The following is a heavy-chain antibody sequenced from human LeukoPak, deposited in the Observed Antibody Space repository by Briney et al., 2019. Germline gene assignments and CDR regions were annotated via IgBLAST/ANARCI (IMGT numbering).Heavy chain of an antibody. CDR1: GYTFTGHY. CDR2: INPNSGGI. V-gene: IGHV1-2*02. Sequence: ASVKVSCKASGYTFTGHYMHWVRQAPGQGLEWMGWINPNSGGINYVQKFQGRVTMTRDTSISTAYMELSRLRSDDTAVYYYARADGLWWSEDPGGYYFDFWGQGTLVTVSS. J-gene: IGHJ4*02. D-gene: IGHD2-21*01. CDR3: ARADGLWWSEDPGGYYFDF.